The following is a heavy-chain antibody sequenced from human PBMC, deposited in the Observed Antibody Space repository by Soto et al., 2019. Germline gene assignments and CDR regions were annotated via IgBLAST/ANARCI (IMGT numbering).Heavy chain of an antibody. V-gene: IGHV3-23*01. CDR2: ISGSGGST. D-gene: IGHD3-10*01. CDR1: GFTFSSYA. J-gene: IGHJ5*02. Sequence: PWGSLRLSCAASGFTFSSYAMSWVRQAPGKGLEWVSAISGSGGSTYYADSVKGRFTISRDNSKNTLYLQMNSLRAEDTAVYYCAKGGYYGSGSYSLNWFDPWGQGTLVTVSS. CDR3: AKGGYYGSGSYSLNWFDP.